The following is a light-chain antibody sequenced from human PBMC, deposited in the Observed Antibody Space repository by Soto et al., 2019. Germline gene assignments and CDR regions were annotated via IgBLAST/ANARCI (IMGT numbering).Light chain of an antibody. CDR1: QSVSSY. V-gene: IGKV3-20*01. Sequence: EIVLTQSPGTLSPSPGERATLSCRASQSVSSYLAWYQQKPGQAPRLLMYGASSRATGIPDRFSGSGSGTDFTLTISRLEPEDFAVYYCHHYGDTPRTFGQGTKVDIK. J-gene: IGKJ1*01. CDR3: HHYGDTPRT. CDR2: GAS.